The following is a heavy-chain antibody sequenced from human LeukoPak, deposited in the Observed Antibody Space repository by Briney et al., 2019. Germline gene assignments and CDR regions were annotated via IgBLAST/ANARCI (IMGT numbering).Heavy chain of an antibody. CDR2: IIPIFGIV. D-gene: IGHD3-22*01. Sequence: SVKVSCKASGGTLSSYAINWVRQAPGQGLEWIGRIIPIFGIVNYAQNFQGRVTITEDKSTNTAYMELSSLRSEDTAFYYCAGADSSGYSLDENFDYWGQGTLVTVSS. J-gene: IGHJ4*02. V-gene: IGHV1-69*04. CDR1: GGTLSSYA. CDR3: AGADSSGYSLDENFDY.